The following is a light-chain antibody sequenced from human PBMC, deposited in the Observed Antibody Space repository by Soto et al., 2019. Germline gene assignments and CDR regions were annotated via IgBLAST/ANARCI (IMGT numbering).Light chain of an antibody. J-gene: IGLJ1*01. CDR3: SSYTSSRTLYV. CDR1: SGDVGGYNY. CDR2: EVS. Sequence: QSALTQPASVSGSPGQSITISCTGTSGDVGGYNYVSWYQQHPGKAPKLMIYEVSNRPSGVSNRFSGSKSGNTASLTISGLQAEDEADYYCSSYTSSRTLYVFGTGTKLTVL. V-gene: IGLV2-14*01.